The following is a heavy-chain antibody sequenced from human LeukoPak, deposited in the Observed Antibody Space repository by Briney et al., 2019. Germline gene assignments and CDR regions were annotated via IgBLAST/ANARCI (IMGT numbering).Heavy chain of an antibody. V-gene: IGHV3-48*01. D-gene: IGHD6-19*01. CDR1: GFTFSDFS. Sequence: GGSLRLSCAASGFTFSDFSMNWVRQAPGKGLEDISYITTDSKTRWYADSVKGRFTISRDNAKNSLYLQMNSLRAEDTAVYYCARESSGWARGYYFDYWGQGTLVTVSS. CDR2: ITTDSKTR. J-gene: IGHJ4*02. CDR3: ARESSGWARGYYFDY.